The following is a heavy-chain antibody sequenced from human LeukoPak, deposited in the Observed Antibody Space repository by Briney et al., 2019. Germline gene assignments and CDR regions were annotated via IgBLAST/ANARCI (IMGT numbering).Heavy chain of an antibody. CDR1: GGSISSYY. D-gene: IGHD1-26*01. CDR2: IYYSGST. J-gene: IGHJ4*02. CDR3: ARDIGGSQVFDY. V-gene: IGHV4-59*01. Sequence: PSETLSLTCTVSGGSISSYYWSWIRQPPGKGLEWIGYIYYSGSTNYNPSLKSRVTISVDTSKNQFSLKLSPATAADTAVYYCARDIGGSQVFDYWGQGTLVTVSS.